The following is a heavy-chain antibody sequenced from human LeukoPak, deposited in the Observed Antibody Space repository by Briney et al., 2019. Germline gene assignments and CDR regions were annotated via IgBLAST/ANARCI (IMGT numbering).Heavy chain of an antibody. CDR3: ARGGGFGSPPAY. J-gene: IGHJ4*02. CDR2: IYYSGST. D-gene: IGHD3-10*01. V-gene: IGHV4-59*01. Sequence: PSETLSLTCTVSGGSISSYYWSWIRQPPGKGLEWIGYIYYSGSTNYNPSLKSRVTISVDTSKNQFSLKLSSVTAADTAVYYCARGGGFGSPPAYWGQGTLVTVSS. CDR1: GGSISSYY.